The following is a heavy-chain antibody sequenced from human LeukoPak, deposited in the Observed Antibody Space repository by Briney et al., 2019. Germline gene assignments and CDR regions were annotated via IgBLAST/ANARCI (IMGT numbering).Heavy chain of an antibody. D-gene: IGHD3/OR15-3a*01. CDR1: GFAFTNAW. J-gene: IGHJ4*02. Sequence: GGSLRLSCAASGFAFTNAWMNWVRQAPGKGLEWVGRIKSKTDGGTADYAAPVKGRFTISRDDSKNTLYLQMNSLGAEDTAVYYCARDREGSDLLLSFGFAYWGQGTLVTVSS. CDR2: IKSKTDGGTA. V-gene: IGHV3-15*07. CDR3: ARDREGSDLLLSFGFAY.